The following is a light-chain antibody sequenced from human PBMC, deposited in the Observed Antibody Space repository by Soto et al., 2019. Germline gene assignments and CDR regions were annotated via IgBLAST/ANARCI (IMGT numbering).Light chain of an antibody. J-gene: IGKJ4*01. CDR2: WAS. CDR1: KSVLYSSNNKNY. Sequence: DIVMTQSQDSLAVSLGERATINCKSSKSVLYSSNNKNYLTWYRQKPGQPPKLLIFWASTPESGVPDRFSGRGSGTDFTLTITSLQAEDVAAYYCQQYYSAPLTFGGGTKVEIK. CDR3: QQYYSAPLT. V-gene: IGKV4-1*01.